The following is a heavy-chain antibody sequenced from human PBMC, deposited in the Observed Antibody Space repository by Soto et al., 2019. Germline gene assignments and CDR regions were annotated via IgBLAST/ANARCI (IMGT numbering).Heavy chain of an antibody. CDR3: ARDRVSRIVAPSDY. D-gene: IGHD5-12*01. CDR1: GFTFSSYS. V-gene: IGHV3-48*01. CDR2: ISSSSSTI. Sequence: GGSLRLSCAASGFTFSSYSMNWVRQAPGKGLEWVSYISSSSSTIYYADSVKGRFTISRDNAKNSLYLQMNSLRAEDTAVYYCARDRVSRIVAPSDYWGQGTLVTVSS. J-gene: IGHJ4*02.